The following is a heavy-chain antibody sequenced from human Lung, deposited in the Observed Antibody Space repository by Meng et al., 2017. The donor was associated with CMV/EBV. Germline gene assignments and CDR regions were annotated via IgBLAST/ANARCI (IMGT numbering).Heavy chain of an antibody. D-gene: IGHD3-10*01. CDR3: LRRSGGSV. Sequence: VHWRESGPPLLKPTETLSLTCAVSGDSITKHNWWAWVRQPPGKGLELIGEIPHRGSSANNPSLKSRVSMSIDKSKNQFALKLTSVTAADTAVYHCLRRSGGSVWGQGTLVTVSS. J-gene: IGHJ1*01. CDR2: IPHRGSS. CDR1: GDSITKHNW. V-gene: IGHV4-4*02.